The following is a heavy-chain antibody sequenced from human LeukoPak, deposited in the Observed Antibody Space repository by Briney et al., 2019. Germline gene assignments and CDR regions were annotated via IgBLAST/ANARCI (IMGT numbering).Heavy chain of an antibody. CDR2: INHSGST. CDR1: GGSFSGYY. Sequence: SSETLSLTCAVYGGSFSGYYWSWIRQPPGKGLEWIGEINHSGSTNYNPSLKSRVTISVDTSKNQFSLKLSSVTAADTAVYYCARSRSGWLRIRSPLDYWGQGTLVTVSS. CDR3: ARSRSGWLRIRSPLDY. J-gene: IGHJ4*02. D-gene: IGHD5-12*01. V-gene: IGHV4-34*01.